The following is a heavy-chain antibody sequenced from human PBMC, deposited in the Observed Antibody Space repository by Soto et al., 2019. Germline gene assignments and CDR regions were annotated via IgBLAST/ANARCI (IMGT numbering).Heavy chain of an antibody. V-gene: IGHV4-34*01. Sequence: PSETLSLTCAVYGGSFSGYYWSWIRQPPGKGLEWIGEINHSGSTNYNPSLKSRVTISVDTSKNQFSLKLSSVTAADTAVYYSARGQLVYYYYGMDVWGQGTTVTVYS. J-gene: IGHJ6*02. CDR1: GGSFSGYY. CDR3: ARGQLVYYYYGMDV. CDR2: INHSGST. D-gene: IGHD1-1*01.